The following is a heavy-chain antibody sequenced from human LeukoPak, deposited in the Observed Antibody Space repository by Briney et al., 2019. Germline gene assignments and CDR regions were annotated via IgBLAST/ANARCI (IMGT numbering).Heavy chain of an antibody. J-gene: IGHJ4*02. CDR2: IYYSGST. CDR1: GGSISSYY. D-gene: IGHD6-6*01. Sequence: KSSETLSLTCTVSGGSISSYYWSWIRQPPGKGLEWIGYIYYSGSTNYNPSLKSRVTISVDTSKNQFSLKLSSVTAADTAVYYCARDDKYSSSSSFDYWGQGTLVIVSS. CDR3: ARDDKYSSSSSFDY. V-gene: IGHV4-59*01.